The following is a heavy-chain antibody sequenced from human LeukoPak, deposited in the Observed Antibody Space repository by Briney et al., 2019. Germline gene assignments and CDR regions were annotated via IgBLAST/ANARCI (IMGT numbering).Heavy chain of an antibody. CDR1: AGTFSIYA. V-gene: IGHV1-69*05. CDR3: ARRAQYDFWVGDYYYMDG. Sequence: ASVTVSFTASAGTFSIYAISWVRQAPGQGLEWMGGSIPICGTANYAQKFQGRVTITTDESTSTAYMELSSLRSEDTAVYYCARRAQYDFWVGDYYYMDGWAKGPRSPSP. D-gene: IGHD3-3*01. J-gene: IGHJ6*03. CDR2: SIPICGTA.